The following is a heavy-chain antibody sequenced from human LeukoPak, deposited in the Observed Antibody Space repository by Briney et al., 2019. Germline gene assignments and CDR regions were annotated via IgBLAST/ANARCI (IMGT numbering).Heavy chain of an antibody. CDR2: ISNSGGIT. CDR3: AKKASSGYYYAFDY. Sequence: GGSLRLSCAASGFTLSSYAMSWVRQGPGKGLEWVSAISNSGGITYYADSVKGRFTISKDNSKNTLYLEMNSLSAEDTAVYYCAKKASSGYYYAFDYWGQGTLVTVSS. V-gene: IGHV3-23*01. CDR1: GFTLSSYA. D-gene: IGHD3-22*01. J-gene: IGHJ4*02.